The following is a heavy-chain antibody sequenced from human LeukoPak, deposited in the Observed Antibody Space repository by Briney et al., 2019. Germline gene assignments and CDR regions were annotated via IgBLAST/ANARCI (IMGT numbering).Heavy chain of an antibody. J-gene: IGHJ3*02. CDR3: ASFCSSTSCSLDAFDI. CDR1: GYSISSGYY. Sequence: KPSETLSLTCAVSGYSISSGYYWGWIRQPPGKGLEWIGSIYHSGSTYYNPSLKSRVTISVDTSKNQFSLKLSSVTAADTAVYYCASFCSSTSCSLDAFDIWGQGTMVTVSS. V-gene: IGHV4-38-2*01. D-gene: IGHD2-2*01. CDR2: IYHSGST.